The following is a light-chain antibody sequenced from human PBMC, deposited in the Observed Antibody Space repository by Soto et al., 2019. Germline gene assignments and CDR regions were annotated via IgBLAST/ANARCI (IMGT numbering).Light chain of an antibody. Sequence: SVLTQPRSVSGSPGQSVTISCTGTSSDIGGYNYVSWYQQHPGKAPKLMIYTVTKRPSGVPDRFSGSKSDNTASLTISGLQADDEADYYCCSYAGSSSYVFGTGTKLTVL. V-gene: IGLV2-11*01. CDR2: TVT. CDR1: SSDIGGYNY. CDR3: CSYAGSSSYV. J-gene: IGLJ1*01.